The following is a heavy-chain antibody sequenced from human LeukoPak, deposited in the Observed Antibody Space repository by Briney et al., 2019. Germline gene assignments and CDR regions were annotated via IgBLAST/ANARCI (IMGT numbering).Heavy chain of an antibody. CDR3: AREILGGFNPGAY. J-gene: IGHJ4*02. Sequence: SETLSLTCTVSLDSTTSNFWSWVRQPPGKGLEWIGEIHRSGSPNYNPSLQSRVTITIDRSRNQIALELSSVTAADTAVYYCAREILGGFNPGAYWGQGTLVTVSS. D-gene: IGHD1-14*01. V-gene: IGHV4-4*02. CDR1: LDSTTSNF. CDR2: IHRSGSP.